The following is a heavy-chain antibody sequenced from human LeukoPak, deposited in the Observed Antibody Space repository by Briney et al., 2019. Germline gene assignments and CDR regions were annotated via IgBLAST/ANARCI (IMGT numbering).Heavy chain of an antibody. CDR1: GFTFTGYY. CDR2: VNPNSGGT. CDR3: PRDSYGGNWFLGY. Sequence: ASVKVSCKASGFTFTGYYIHWVRQAPGQGLEWMGWVNPNSGGTNYAQMFQGRVTMTRDTSINTAYMELSGLRSDDTAVYYCPRDSYGGNWFLGYWGQGTLVTVSS. V-gene: IGHV1-2*02. D-gene: IGHD4-23*01. J-gene: IGHJ4*02.